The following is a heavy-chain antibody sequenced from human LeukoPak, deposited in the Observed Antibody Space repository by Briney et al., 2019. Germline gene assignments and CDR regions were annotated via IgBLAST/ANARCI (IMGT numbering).Heavy chain of an antibody. CDR1: GFTFSNAC. V-gene: IGHV3-15*01. D-gene: IGHD2-2*01. Sequence: GGSLRLSCAAPGFTFSNACMSWVRKAPGKGLEWVGRIKSKTDGGTTDYAAPVKGRFTISRDDSKNTLYLQMNSLKTEDTAVYYCSVVVPAATYYFDYWGQGTLVTVSS. CDR3: SVVVPAATYYFDY. CDR2: IKSKTDGGTT. J-gene: IGHJ4*02.